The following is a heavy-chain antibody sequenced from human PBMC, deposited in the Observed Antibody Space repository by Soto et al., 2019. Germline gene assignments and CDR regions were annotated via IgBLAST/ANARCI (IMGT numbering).Heavy chain of an antibody. CDR2: ISGSGGST. D-gene: IGHD3-22*01. Sequence: GGSLRLSCAASGFTFSSYAMSWVRQAPGKGLEWVSAISGSGGSTYYADSVKGRFTISRDKSKNTLYLQMNSLKAEDTAVYYCAKATGYYYDSSGYYTDAFDIWGQGTMVTVSS. J-gene: IGHJ3*02. CDR1: GFTFSSYA. V-gene: IGHV3-23*01. CDR3: AKATGYYYDSSGYYTDAFDI.